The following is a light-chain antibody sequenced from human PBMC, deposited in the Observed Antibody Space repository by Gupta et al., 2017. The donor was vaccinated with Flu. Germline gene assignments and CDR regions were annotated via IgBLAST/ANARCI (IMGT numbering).Light chain of an antibody. CDR1: SSNIGGNY. CDR2: DNN. J-gene: IGLJ3*02. V-gene: IGLV1-47*02. Sequence: VLTQPPSTSGTPGQRVTISFSGSSSNIGGNYVFWYQQLPGTAPKLLIYDNNQRPSGVPDRFSGSKSGASASLAISGLQSGDEADYYCASWDDIYIGPVFGGGTKLTVL. CDR3: ASWDDIYIGPV.